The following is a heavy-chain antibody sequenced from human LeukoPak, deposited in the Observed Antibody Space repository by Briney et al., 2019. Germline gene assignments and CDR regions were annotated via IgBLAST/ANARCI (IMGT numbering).Heavy chain of an antibody. CDR1: GDIFRRYG. J-gene: IGHJ6*02. Sequence: ASVKVSCKASGDIFRRYGVTWARQAPGQGPEWMGWIRPYNGDPEYAQKFQGRVTMSTDTSTDTSYMELRSLGSDDTAVYYCARPYSANWHPHPYRMDVWGQGTTVIVSS. CDR2: IRPYNGDP. D-gene: IGHD1-1*01. CDR3: ARPYSANWHPHPYRMDV. V-gene: IGHV1-18*04.